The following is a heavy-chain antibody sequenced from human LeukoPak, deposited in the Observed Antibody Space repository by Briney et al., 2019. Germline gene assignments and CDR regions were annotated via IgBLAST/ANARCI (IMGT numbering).Heavy chain of an antibody. CDR1: GFTFSSYA. CDR3: ARDSDAETGWYYYGMDV. J-gene: IGHJ6*02. CDR2: ISGSGGST. Sequence: GGSLRLSCAASGFTFSSYAMSWVRQAPGKGLEWVSAISGSGGSTYYADSVKGRFTISRDNSKNTLYLQMNSLRAEDTAVYYCARDSDAETGWYYYGMDVWGQGTTVTVSS. V-gene: IGHV3-23*01. D-gene: IGHD2-8*01.